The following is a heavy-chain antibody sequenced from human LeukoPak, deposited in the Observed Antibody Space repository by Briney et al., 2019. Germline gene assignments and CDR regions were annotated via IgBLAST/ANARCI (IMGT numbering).Heavy chain of an antibody. CDR2: IKQDGSEK. CDR3: ARDQRYCSSSSCPWEPFDY. Sequence: GESLRLSCAASGFGFSSYSMNWVRQAPGKGLEWVANIKQDGSEKYYVDSVKGRFTISRDNAKNSLYLQMNSLRAEDTAVYYCARDQRYCSSSSCPWEPFDYWGQGTLVTVSS. CDR1: GFGFSSYS. J-gene: IGHJ4*02. V-gene: IGHV3-7*05. D-gene: IGHD2-2*01.